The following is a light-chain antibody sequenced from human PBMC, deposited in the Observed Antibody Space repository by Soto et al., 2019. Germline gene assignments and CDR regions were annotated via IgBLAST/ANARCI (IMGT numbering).Light chain of an antibody. CDR2: LEGSGSY. CDR3: ETWDSNTHTV. V-gene: IGLV4-60*02. J-gene: IGLJ3*02. CDR1: SGHSSYI. Sequence: QSVLTQSSSASASLGSSVKLTCTLSSGHSSYIIAWHQQQPGKAPRYLMKLEGSGSYNKGSGVPDRFSGSSSGADRYLTISNLRFEDEADYYGETWDSNTHTVFGGGTKLTVL.